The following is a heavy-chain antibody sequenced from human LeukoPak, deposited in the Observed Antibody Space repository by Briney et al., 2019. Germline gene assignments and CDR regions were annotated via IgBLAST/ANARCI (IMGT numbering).Heavy chain of an antibody. CDR3: ARVGGRNDSSVLYYFDY. Sequence: PSETLSLTCAVYGGSFSGYYWSWIRQPPGMGLEWIGEINHSGSTNYNPSLKSRVTISVDTSKNQFSLKLSSVTAADTAVYYCARVGGRNDSSVLYYFDYWGQGTLVTVSS. CDR1: GGSFSGYY. V-gene: IGHV4-34*01. CDR2: INHSGST. J-gene: IGHJ4*02. D-gene: IGHD3-22*01.